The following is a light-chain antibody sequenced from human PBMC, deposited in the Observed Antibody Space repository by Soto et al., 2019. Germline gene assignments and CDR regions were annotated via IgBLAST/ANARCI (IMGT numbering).Light chain of an antibody. J-gene: IGLJ3*02. Sequence: QSALTQPASVSGSPGQSITISCTGTSSDVGGYNYVSWYQHHPVKAPKLMIYEVSHRPSGVSNRFSGSKSGNTASLTISGLQAEDEADYYCSSYTGSNTPLVFGGGTQLTVL. CDR1: SSDVGGYNY. CDR3: SSYTGSNTPLV. CDR2: EVS. V-gene: IGLV2-14*01.